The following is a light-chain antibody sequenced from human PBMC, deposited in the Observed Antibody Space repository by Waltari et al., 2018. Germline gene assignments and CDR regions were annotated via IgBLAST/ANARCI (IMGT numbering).Light chain of an antibody. CDR3: SSYAGSNKLI. Sequence: QSALTQPPSASGSPGQTVIISCLGTSSDIGAYKYFSWYQQIPGRAPALIIYEVDRRPPGVPDRFSGSKSGNTASLTVSGLQTEDEGDYYCSSYAGSNKLIFGGVTKLTVL. V-gene: IGLV2-8*01. CDR2: EVD. J-gene: IGLJ2*01. CDR1: SSDIGAYKY.